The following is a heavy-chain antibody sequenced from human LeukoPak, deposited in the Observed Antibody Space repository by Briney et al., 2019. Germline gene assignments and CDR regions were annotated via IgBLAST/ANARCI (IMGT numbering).Heavy chain of an antibody. Sequence: GGSLRLSCAASGFTFSSYAMSWVRQAPGKGLELVSAISGSCGSTYYADSVKGRFTISRDNSKNTLYLQMNSLRAEDTAVYYCAKDGSTSLNWNYVSFWNYWGQGTLVTVSS. CDR2: ISGSCGST. D-gene: IGHD1-7*01. J-gene: IGHJ4*02. CDR3: AKDGSTSLNWNYVSFWNY. CDR1: GFTFSSYA. V-gene: IGHV3-23*01.